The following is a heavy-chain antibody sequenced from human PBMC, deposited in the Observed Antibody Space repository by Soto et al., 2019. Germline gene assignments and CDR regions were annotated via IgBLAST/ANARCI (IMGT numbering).Heavy chain of an antibody. J-gene: IGHJ4*02. CDR1: GFSLTTSGVG. CDR2: TYWDDDK. V-gene: IGHV2-5*02. D-gene: IGHD3-3*01. Sequence: QITLNESGPSVVRPTETLTLTCRFSGFSLTTSGVGVGWIRQSPGKAPEWLALTYWDDDKRYSASLKSRLTITKDTSKNQVVLTVSDLDPTDTATYYCAHRVLRTVFGLVTTTAIYFDLWGQGTPVAVSS. CDR3: AHRVLRTVFGLVTTTAIYFDL.